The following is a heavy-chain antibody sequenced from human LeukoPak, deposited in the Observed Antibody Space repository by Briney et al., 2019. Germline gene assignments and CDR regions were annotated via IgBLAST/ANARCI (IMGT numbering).Heavy chain of an antibody. CDR2: IYYSGST. Sequence: SETLSLTCTVSGGSVSSGSYYWSWIRQPPGTGLEWIGYIYYSGSTNYNPSLKSRVTISVDTSKNQFSLKLSSVTAADTAVYYCARGRVRGEIIYYGMDVWGQGTTVTVSS. CDR3: ARGRVRGEIIYYGMDV. CDR1: GGSVSSGSYY. J-gene: IGHJ6*02. V-gene: IGHV4-61*01. D-gene: IGHD3-10*01.